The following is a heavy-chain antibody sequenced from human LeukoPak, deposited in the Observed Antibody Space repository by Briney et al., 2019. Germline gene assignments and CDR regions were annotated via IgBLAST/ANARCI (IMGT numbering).Heavy chain of an antibody. CDR2: INQDGSEN. V-gene: IGHV3-7*01. J-gene: IGHJ4*02. Sequence: SGGSLRLSCAASGFSFSSSWMSWVRQAPGKGLEWVAHINQDGSENDYVDSVKGRFTISRDNAKNSLYLQMNSLRAEDTAVYYCARDKISGYSGYELYFDYWGQGTLVTVSS. CDR3: ARDKISGYSGYELYFDY. D-gene: IGHD5-12*01. CDR1: GFSFSSSW.